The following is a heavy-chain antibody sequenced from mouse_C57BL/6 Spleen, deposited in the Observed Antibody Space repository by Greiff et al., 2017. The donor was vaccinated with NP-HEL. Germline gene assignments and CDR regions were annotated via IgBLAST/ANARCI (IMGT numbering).Heavy chain of an antibody. D-gene: IGHD2-2*01. CDR2: INPSSGYT. CDR1: GYTFTSYT. J-gene: IGHJ4*01. CDR3: ARSVTTTYYAMDY. V-gene: IGHV1-4*01. Sequence: LVESGAELARPGASVKMSCKASGYTFTSYTMHWVKQRPGQGLEWIGYINPSSGYTKYNQKFKDKATLTADKSSSTAYMQLSSLTSEDSAVYYCARSVTTTYYAMDYWGQGTSVTVSS.